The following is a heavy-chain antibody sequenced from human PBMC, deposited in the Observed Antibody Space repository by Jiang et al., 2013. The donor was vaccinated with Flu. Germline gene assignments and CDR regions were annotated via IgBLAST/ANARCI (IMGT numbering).Heavy chain of an antibody. CDR3: ARDSSSEAYPLLLYYFDV. CDR1: GGTLSSYA. V-gene: IGHV1-69*04. J-gene: IGHJ2*01. CDR2: IIPILGLP. D-gene: IGHD3-22*01. Sequence: SGAEVKKPGSSVKVSCKTSGGTLSSYAISWVRQAPGQGLEWVGRIIPILGLPNYAQKFKGRLTITADGPANTIYMELSGLRSEDTAVYYCARDSSSEAYPLLLYYFDVVGRGTVVTVSS.